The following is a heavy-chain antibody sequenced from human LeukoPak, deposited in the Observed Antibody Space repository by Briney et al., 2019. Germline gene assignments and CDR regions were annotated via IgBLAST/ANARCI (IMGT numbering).Heavy chain of an antibody. D-gene: IGHD6-13*01. Sequence: SETLSLTCAVYGGSSSGYYWSWIRQPPGKGVEGIGEINHSGSTNYNPSLKNRATISVATSKNQFSLKLSSVTAADTAVYYCARERYSSSWYRTGWFDPWGQGTLVTVSS. CDR3: ARERYSSSWYRTGWFDP. CDR1: GGSSSGYY. CDR2: INHSGST. V-gene: IGHV4-34*01. J-gene: IGHJ5*02.